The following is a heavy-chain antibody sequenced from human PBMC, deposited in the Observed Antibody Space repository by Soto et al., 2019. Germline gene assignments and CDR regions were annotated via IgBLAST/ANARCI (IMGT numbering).Heavy chain of an antibody. CDR1: GGSISSGGYY. V-gene: IGHV4-31*03. Sequence: SETLSLTCTVSGGSISSGGYYWSWIRQHPGKGLEWIGYIYYSGSTYYNPSLKSRVTISVDTSKNQFSLKLSSVTAADTAVYYCARDHESWSGYYIVSRWFDPWGQGTLVTVSS. D-gene: IGHD3-3*01. CDR3: ARDHESWSGYYIVSRWFDP. CDR2: IYYSGST. J-gene: IGHJ5*02.